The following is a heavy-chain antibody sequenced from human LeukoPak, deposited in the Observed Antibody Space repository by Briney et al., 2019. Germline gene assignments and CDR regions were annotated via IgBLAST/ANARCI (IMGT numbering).Heavy chain of an antibody. CDR3: AKDNRRHYTSGPNPDSLH. CDR2: ISWNSGSI. Sequence: GGSLRLSCAGSGFIFNNYATHWVRQPPGKGLEWVSGISWNSGSIDYADSVKGRFIISRDNAKNSLYLQMNSLRVEDTAFYYCAKDNRRHYTSGPNPDSLHWGQGALVTVSS. D-gene: IGHD6-19*01. V-gene: IGHV3-9*01. CDR1: GFIFNNYA. J-gene: IGHJ4*02.